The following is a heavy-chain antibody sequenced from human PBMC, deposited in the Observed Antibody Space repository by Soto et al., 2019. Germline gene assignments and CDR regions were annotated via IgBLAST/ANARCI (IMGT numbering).Heavy chain of an antibody. J-gene: IGHJ4*02. CDR2: INAGNGNT. CDR3: ARWYGSGSYRGPHPFDY. CDR1: GYTFTSYA. D-gene: IGHD3-10*01. Sequence: ASVKVSCKASGYTFTSYAMHWVRQAPGQRLEWMGWINAGNGNTKYSQKFQGRVTITRDTSASTAYMELSSLRSEDTAVYYCARWYGSGSYRGPHPFDYWGQGTLVTVSS. V-gene: IGHV1-3*01.